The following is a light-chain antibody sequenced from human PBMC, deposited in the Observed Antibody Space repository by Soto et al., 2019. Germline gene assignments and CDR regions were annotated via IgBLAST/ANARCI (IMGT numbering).Light chain of an antibody. Sequence: EIVLTQSPATLSASPGEIATLSFRASQTVGVRLAWYQHKPGQAPRLLIYEASNRAAGVPGRFSGSGSGTDFTPTITRLEPEDFAFYYCHQRQRWPRTFGQGTKVDIK. V-gene: IGKV3-11*01. CDR1: QTVGVR. CDR2: EAS. J-gene: IGKJ1*01. CDR3: HQRQRWPRT.